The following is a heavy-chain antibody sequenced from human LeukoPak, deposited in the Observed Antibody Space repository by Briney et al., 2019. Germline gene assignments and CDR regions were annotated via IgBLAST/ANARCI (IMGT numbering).Heavy chain of an antibody. CDR1: GYTFTSYY. CDR2: INPSGGST. D-gene: IGHD1-26*01. Sequence: ASVKVSCKASGYTFTSYYMHWVRQAPGQGLEWMGIINPSGGSTSYAQKFQGRVTMTRDTSTSTVYMELSSLRSEDTAVYYCARDSSDGSELRDFDIWGQGTMVTVSS. CDR3: ARDSSDGSELRDFDI. V-gene: IGHV1-46*01. J-gene: IGHJ3*02.